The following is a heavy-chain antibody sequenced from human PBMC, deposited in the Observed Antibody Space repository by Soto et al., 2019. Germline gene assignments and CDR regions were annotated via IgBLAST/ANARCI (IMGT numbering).Heavy chain of an antibody. J-gene: IGHJ6*02. Sequence: PSQTLSLTCGISGDSVSSNTAAWSWIRQSPSRGLEWLGRTYYRSKWYNDYAISVKSRVTITPDTSKNQFSLQLNSVTPDDTAVYYCAKEFSSSAPDDYYYYGMDVWGQGTTVTVSS. CDR3: AKEFSSSAPDDYYYYGMDV. CDR1: GDSVSSNTAA. CDR2: TYYRSKWYN. D-gene: IGHD6-6*01. V-gene: IGHV6-1*01.